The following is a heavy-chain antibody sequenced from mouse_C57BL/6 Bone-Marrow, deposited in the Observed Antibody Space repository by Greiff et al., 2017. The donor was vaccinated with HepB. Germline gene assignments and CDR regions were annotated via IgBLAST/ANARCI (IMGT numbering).Heavy chain of an antibody. V-gene: IGHV1-72*01. CDR1: GYTFTSYW. CDR2: IDPNSGAT. CDR3: AGSNYWYFDD. J-gene: IGHJ1*03. D-gene: IGHD1-1*01. Sequence: VQLQQPGAELVTPGASVKLSCKASGYTFTSYWMHWVKQRPGRGLEWIGTIDPNSGATKYNEKFKCKATLTVDKPSSTAYMQLSSLASEDSAVYYCAGSNYWYFDDWGTGTTVTVSS.